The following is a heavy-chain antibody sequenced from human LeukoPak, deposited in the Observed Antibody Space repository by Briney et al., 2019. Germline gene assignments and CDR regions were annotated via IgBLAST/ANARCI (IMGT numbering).Heavy chain of an antibody. Sequence: PRGSPRLSCSPPGFAFCDDGMNWARQAGGQGPEWVANINLGGSAKLYVDAVKGRCTISRDNAKISLYLQMTSLRVEDTAVYYFAAWGLHKCWGQGTLVTVSS. V-gene: IGHV3-7*01. CDR3: AAWGLHKC. J-gene: IGHJ4*02. CDR2: INLGGSAK. D-gene: IGHD7-27*01. CDR1: GFAFCDDG.